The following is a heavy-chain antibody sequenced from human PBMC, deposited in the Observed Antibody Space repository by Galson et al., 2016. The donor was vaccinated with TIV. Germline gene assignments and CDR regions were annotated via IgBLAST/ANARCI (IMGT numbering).Heavy chain of an antibody. Sequence: SLRLSCAASGFTFSDYYMTWIRQAPGKGLEWVSCISSSSTTIFYADSVRGRFTVSRDNAANSLYLHMRSLRAADTAVYYCAKTTRSSGWSDYLAYWGQGTLVTVSS. D-gene: IGHD3-22*01. V-gene: IGHV3-11*04. CDR1: GFTFSDYY. CDR2: ISSSSTTI. CDR3: AKTTRSSGWSDYLAY. J-gene: IGHJ4*02.